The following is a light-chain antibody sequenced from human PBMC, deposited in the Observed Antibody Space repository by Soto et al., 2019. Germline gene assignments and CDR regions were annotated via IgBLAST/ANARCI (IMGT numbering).Light chain of an antibody. CDR2: GAS. Sequence: EIVLTQSPATLSLSPGGRATLSCRASQSVSNYLAWYQQKPGQAPRLLIYGASTRATGIPARFSGSGSGTEFTLTISSLQSEDLAVYYCQEYNHWHPITFGGGTKVDIK. CDR1: QSVSNY. V-gene: IGKV3-15*01. J-gene: IGKJ4*01. CDR3: QEYNHWHPIT.